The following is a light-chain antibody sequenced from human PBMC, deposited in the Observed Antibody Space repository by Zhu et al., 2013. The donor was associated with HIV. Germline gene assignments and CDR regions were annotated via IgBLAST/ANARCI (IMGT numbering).Light chain of an antibody. CDR2: EVN. CDR1: NSDVGAYNF. V-gene: IGLV2-8*01. CDR3: NSHRSGTTLVL. J-gene: IGLJ2*01. Sequence: QSALTQPPSASGSPGQSVTISCTGTNSDVGAYNFVSWYQQHPGKAPKLIIYEVNKRPSGVPDRFSGAKSGNTASLTVSGLQDDDEAEYYCNSHRSGTTLVLFGGGTKLTVL.